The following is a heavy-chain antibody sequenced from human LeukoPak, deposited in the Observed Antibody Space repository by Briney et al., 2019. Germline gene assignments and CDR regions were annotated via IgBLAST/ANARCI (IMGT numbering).Heavy chain of an antibody. CDR2: INHSGST. CDR1: GGSFSGYY. Sequence: SETLSLTCAVYGGSFSGYYWSWIRQPPGKGLEWIGEINHSGSTNYNPSLKSRVTISVATSKNQFSLKLSSVTAADTAVYYCAREEIAAAVEAWGQGTLVAVSS. V-gene: IGHV4-34*01. D-gene: IGHD6-13*01. J-gene: IGHJ4*02. CDR3: AREEIAAAVEA.